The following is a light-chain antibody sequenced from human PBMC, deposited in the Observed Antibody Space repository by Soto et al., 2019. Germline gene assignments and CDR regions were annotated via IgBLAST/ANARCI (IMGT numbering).Light chain of an antibody. Sequence: MVMTQSPATLSVSPGERATLSCRASQSVSTKLAWYQQKPGQAPRLLIYGASTRATGIPARFSGSGSGTEFTLTISSLQSEHFAVYYCQQYNNWPYTFGPGTRVDIK. CDR2: GAS. J-gene: IGKJ3*01. CDR1: QSVSTK. V-gene: IGKV3D-15*01. CDR3: QQYNNWPYT.